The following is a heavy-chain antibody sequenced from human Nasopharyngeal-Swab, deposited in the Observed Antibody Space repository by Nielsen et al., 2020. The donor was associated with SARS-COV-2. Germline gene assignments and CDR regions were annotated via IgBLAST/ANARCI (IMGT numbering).Heavy chain of an antibody. D-gene: IGHD1-26*01. V-gene: IGHV7-4-1*01. CDR1: GYTFTSYA. CDR3: ARTGRMGAYPNPYYYYYYMDV. Sequence: ASVKVSCKASGYTFTSYAMNWVRQAPGQGLEWMGWINTNTGNPTYAQGFTGRFVFSLDTSVSTAYLQICSLKAEDTAVYYCARTGRMGAYPNPYYYYYYMDVWGKGTTVTVPS. CDR2: INTNTGNP. J-gene: IGHJ6*03.